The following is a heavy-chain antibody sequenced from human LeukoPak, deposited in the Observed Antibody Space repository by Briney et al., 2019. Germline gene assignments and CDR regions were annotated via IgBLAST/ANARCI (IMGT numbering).Heavy chain of an antibody. CDR1: GLTVISNY. CDR3: ASRARPGYYYGMDV. J-gene: IGHJ6*02. CDR2: ISSDGRT. V-gene: IGHV3-66*01. Sequence: PGGSLRLSCAASGLTVISNYMSWIRQAPGKGLECVSIISSDGRTSYADSVRGRFPISRDNSKNTLYLQMNSLRAEDTAVYYCASRARPGYYYGMDVWGQGTTVTVSS. D-gene: IGHD6-6*01.